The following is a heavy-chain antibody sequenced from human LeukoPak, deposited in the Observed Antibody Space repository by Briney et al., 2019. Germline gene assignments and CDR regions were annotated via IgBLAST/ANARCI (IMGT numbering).Heavy chain of an antibody. V-gene: IGHV4-61*02. CDR2: IYTTGST. J-gene: IGHJ4*02. Sequence: PSETLSLTCTVSGGSISSGNYYWRWIRQPAGKGLEWIGRIYTTGSTNYNPSLKSRVTMSLDTSKNQFSLKLSSVTAADTAVYYCARERDGSGTQRGLNYWGQGTLVTVSS. CDR1: GGSISSGNYY. CDR3: ARERDGSGTQRGLNY. D-gene: IGHD3-10*01.